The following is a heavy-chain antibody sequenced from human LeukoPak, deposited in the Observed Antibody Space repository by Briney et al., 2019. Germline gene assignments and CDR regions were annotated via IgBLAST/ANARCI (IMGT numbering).Heavy chain of an antibody. CDR3: ARCLYRFGSFYFDL. Sequence: SETLSLTCAVYGGSFSGYYWSWIRRPPGKGLEWIGEINHSGSTNYNPSLKSRVTISVDTSKNQFSLKLSSVTAEDTAVYYCARCLYRFGSFYFDLWGQGSLVTVSS. V-gene: IGHV4-34*01. CDR2: INHSGST. J-gene: IGHJ4*02. D-gene: IGHD5-18*01. CDR1: GGSFSGYY.